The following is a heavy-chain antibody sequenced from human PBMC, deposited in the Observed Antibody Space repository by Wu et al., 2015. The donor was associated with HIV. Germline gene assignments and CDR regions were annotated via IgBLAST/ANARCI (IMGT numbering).Heavy chain of an antibody. CDR1: GDTVSNYA. Sequence: QVHLVQSGAEVKKPGSSVKVSCKASGDTVSNYAINWVRQAPGQGLEWMGGIIPLFGTATYAQKFQARVTITSDESARTSYMELSGLRSEDTAVYYCASHPGEPYYYYMDVWGKGTTVTVSS. J-gene: IGHJ6*03. CDR2: IIPLFGTA. D-gene: IGHD1-14*01. V-gene: IGHV1-69*01. CDR3: ASHPGEPYYYYMDV.